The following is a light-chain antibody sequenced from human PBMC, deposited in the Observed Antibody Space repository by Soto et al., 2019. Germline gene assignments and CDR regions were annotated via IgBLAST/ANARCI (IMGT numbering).Light chain of an antibody. CDR2: EVI. Sequence: QSVLTQPASVSGSPGQSISISCNGTTSDVGGYHYVSWYQQVPGKDPKLMIYEVINRPSGVSNRFSGSKSGNTASLTISGLQTVYEADYYCSSYAGTSTLVFGGGTKVTVL. CDR3: SSYAGTSTLV. J-gene: IGLJ3*02. V-gene: IGLV2-14*01. CDR1: TSDVGGYHY.